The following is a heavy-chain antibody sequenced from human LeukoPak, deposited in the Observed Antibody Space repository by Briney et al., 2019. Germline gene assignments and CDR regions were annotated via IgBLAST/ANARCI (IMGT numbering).Heavy chain of an antibody. CDR2: ISAYNGNT. V-gene: IGHV1-18*01. Sequence: ASVKVSCKASGYTFTSYGISWVRQAPGQGLEWMGWISAYNGNTNYAQKLQGRATMTTDTSTSTAYMELRSLRSDDTAVYYCARDGRYYYDSSGYFPWGQGTLVTVSS. J-gene: IGHJ4*02. CDR1: GYTFTSYG. CDR3: ARDGRYYYDSSGYFP. D-gene: IGHD3-22*01.